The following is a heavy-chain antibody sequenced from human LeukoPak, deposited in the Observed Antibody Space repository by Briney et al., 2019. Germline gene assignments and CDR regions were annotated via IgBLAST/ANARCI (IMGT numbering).Heavy chain of an antibody. V-gene: IGHV4-59*01. CDR2: MYYSGST. D-gene: IGHD3-16*01. J-gene: IGHJ6*03. Sequence: SETLSLTCTVSGGSISTYYWSWIRQPPGKGLEWIGYMYYSGSTNYNPSLKSRVTISLDTSKNQFSLRLSSVTAADTAVYYCARGSFGTTYYYYYMDVWGKGTTVTVSS. CDR3: ARGSFGTTYYYYYMDV. CDR1: GGSISTYY.